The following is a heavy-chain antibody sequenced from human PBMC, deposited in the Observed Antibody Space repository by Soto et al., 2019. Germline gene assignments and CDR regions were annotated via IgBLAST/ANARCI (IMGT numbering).Heavy chain of an antibody. CDR2: IWYDGSNK. D-gene: IGHD3-3*01. Sequence: TGGSLRLSCAASGFTFSDFGMHWVRQAPGKGLEWVAVIWYDGSNKYYADSVKGRFTISRDNSKNTLYLQMNSLRAEDTAVYYCARDRETILGVVNFDYWGQGTLVTASS. V-gene: IGHV3-33*01. CDR3: ARDRETILGVVNFDY. J-gene: IGHJ4*02. CDR1: GFTFSDFG.